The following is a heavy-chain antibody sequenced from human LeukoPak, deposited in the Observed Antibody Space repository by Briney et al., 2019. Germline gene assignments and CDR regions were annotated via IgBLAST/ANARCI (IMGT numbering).Heavy chain of an antibody. D-gene: IGHD5-24*01. J-gene: IGHJ4*02. Sequence: SSETLSLTCAVSGYSISSGYYWGWIRQPPGKGLQWIGSIYHSGSTYCNPSLKSRVTISVDTSKNQLSLKLSSVTAADTAVYYCTRGGAYKPFDYWGQGTLVTVSS. CDR2: IYHSGST. CDR1: GYSISSGYY. CDR3: TRGGAYKPFDY. V-gene: IGHV4-38-2*01.